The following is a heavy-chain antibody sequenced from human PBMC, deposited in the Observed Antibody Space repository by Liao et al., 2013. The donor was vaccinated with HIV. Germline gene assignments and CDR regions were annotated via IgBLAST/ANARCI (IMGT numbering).Heavy chain of an antibody. J-gene: IGHJ5*01. CDR2: IRASGST. V-gene: IGHV4-4*07. CDR1: GDSISNYY. CDR3: ARGAWLAS. Sequence: QVQLQESGPGLVKPSETLSLTCTVSGDSISNYYWNWIRQPAGEGLEWIGRIRASGSTNYNPSLKSRVTMSVDTSKNQFSLKLSSVTAADTAVYYCARGAWLASWGQGNPGHRLL.